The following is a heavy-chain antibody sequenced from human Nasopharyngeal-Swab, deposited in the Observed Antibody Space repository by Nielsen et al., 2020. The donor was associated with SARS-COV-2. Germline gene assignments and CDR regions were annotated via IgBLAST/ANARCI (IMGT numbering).Heavy chain of an antibody. D-gene: IGHD3-16*02. CDR1: GGSFSDDY. CDR3: ARGMGSDYVWGSYRYEDYFDY. CDR2: INQSGST. V-gene: IGHV4-34*01. Sequence: PETLSLTCAVFGGSFSDDYWGWVRHPPGKGLEWIGEINQSGSTNYNPSLKSRLSMSVDTSKNQFSLKLSSVTAADTAVYYCARGMGSDYVWGSYRYEDYFDYWGQGTLVTVSS. J-gene: IGHJ4*02.